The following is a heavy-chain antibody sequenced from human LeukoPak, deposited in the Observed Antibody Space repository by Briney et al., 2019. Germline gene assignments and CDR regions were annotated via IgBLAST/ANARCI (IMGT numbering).Heavy chain of an antibody. J-gene: IGHJ5*02. CDR1: GYTFTSYD. CDR3: ARFGLGDSSGRSNWFDP. Sequence: ASVKVSCKASGYTFTSYDLNWVRQASGQGLEWMGWMNPNSGNTGYAQNLQGRVTMTRNTSISTAYMELSSLRSEDTAVYYCARFGLGDSSGRSNWFDPWGQGTLVTVSS. CDR2: MNPNSGNT. V-gene: IGHV1-8*01. D-gene: IGHD6-19*01.